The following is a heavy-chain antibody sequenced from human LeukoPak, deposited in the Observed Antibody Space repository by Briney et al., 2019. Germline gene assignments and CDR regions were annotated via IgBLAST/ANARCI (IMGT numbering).Heavy chain of an antibody. D-gene: IGHD5-24*01. CDR1: GGSISSYY. J-gene: IGHJ4*02. CDR3: AREGNLLSWLQNSREAYFDY. CDR2: IYASGST. V-gene: IGHV4-4*09. Sequence: MPSETLSLTCTVSGGSISSYYWNWIRQPPGKGLEWIGYIYASGSTNYNPSLNSRITISLDTSKNQFSLRLSSVTAADTAVYYCAREGNLLSWLQNSREAYFDYWGQGTLVTVSS.